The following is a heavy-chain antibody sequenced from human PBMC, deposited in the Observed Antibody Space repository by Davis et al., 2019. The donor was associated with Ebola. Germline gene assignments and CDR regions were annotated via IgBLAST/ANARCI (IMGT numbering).Heavy chain of an antibody. V-gene: IGHV3-21*01. CDR2: ISSSSSYI. CDR1: GFTFSSYS. CDR3: VSGCSGGSCYGLGY. J-gene: IGHJ4*02. Sequence: GGSLRLSCAASGFTFSSYSMNWVRQAPGKGLEWVSSISSSSSYIYYADSVKGRFTISRDNAKNTLYLQMNSLRAEDTAVYYCVSGCSGGSCYGLGYWGQGTLVTVSS. D-gene: IGHD2-15*01.